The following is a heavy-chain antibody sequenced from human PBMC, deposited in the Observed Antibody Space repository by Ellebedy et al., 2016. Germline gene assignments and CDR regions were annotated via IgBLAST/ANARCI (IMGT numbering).Heavy chain of an antibody. CDR3: AREVIPAAGIQPNFDY. CDR1: GYTFSRHG. D-gene: IGHD6-13*01. V-gene: IGHV1-18*01. CDR2: ISAHNGNT. Sequence: ASVKVSCKASGYTFSRHGITWVRQAPGQGLEWMGWISAHNGNTNYAQKFQGRVTITRDTSATTAYMELSSLRSEDTAVYYCAREVIPAAGIQPNFDYWGQGTLVTVSS. J-gene: IGHJ4*02.